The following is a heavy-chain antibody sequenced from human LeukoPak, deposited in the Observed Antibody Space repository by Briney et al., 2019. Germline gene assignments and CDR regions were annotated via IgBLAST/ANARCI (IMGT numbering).Heavy chain of an antibody. D-gene: IGHD3-22*01. CDR2: IWYDGSNK. CDR1: GFTFSSYG. V-gene: IGHV3-33*01. Sequence: PGRSLRLSCAASGFTFSSYGMHWVRQAPGKGLEWVAVIWYDGSNKYYADSVKGRFTISRDNSKNTLYLQMNSLRAEDTAVYYCAREHDSSGYQDYWGQGTLVTVSS. CDR3: AREHDSSGYQDY. J-gene: IGHJ4*02.